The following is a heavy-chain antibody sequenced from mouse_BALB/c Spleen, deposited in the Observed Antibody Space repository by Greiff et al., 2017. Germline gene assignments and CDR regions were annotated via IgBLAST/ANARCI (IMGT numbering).Heavy chain of an antibody. CDR1: GFTFSSFG. CDR3: ARSYYDYDGFDY. Sequence: EVHLVESGGGLVQPGGSRKLSCAASGFTFSSFGMHWVRQAPEKGLEWVAYISSGSSTIYYADTVKGRFTISRDNPKNTLFLQMTSLRSEDTAMYYCARSYYDYDGFDYWGQGTTLTVSS. CDR2: ISSGSSTI. D-gene: IGHD2-4*01. J-gene: IGHJ2*01. V-gene: IGHV5-17*02.